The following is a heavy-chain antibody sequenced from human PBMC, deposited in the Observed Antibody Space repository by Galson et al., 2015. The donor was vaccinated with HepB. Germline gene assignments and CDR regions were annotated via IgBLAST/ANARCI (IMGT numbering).Heavy chain of an antibody. Sequence: SLRLSCAGSGFRFSSYGMHWVRQGPGKGLEWVAVIWYDGTNRYYADSVKGRFTISRDNSKNTLYLQMNSLRAEDTAVYYCARVNEGGYYYGMDVWGQGTTVTVSS. V-gene: IGHV3-33*01. CDR3: ARVNEGGYYYGMDV. CDR2: IWYDGTNR. J-gene: IGHJ6*02. D-gene: IGHD3-16*01. CDR1: GFRFSSYG.